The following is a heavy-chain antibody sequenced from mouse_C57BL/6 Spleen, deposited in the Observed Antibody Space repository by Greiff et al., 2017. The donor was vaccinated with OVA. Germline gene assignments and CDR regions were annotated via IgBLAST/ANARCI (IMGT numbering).Heavy chain of an antibody. Sequence: VQLQQSGPELVKPGASVKLSCKASGYTFTSYDINWVKQRPGQGLEWIGWIYPRDGSTKYNEKFKGKATLTVDTSSSTAYMELHSLTSEDSAVYFCARKSYDGRDYFDYWGQGTTLTVSS. CDR1: GYTFTSYD. CDR3: ARKSYDGRDYFDY. J-gene: IGHJ2*01. V-gene: IGHV1-85*01. CDR2: IYPRDGST. D-gene: IGHD2-3*01.